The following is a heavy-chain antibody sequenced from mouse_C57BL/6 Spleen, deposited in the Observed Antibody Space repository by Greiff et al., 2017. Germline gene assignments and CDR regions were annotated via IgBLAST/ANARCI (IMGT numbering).Heavy chain of an antibody. Sequence: EVKLMESGPGLVKPSQSLSLTCSVTGYSITSGYYWNWIRQFPGNKLEWMGYISYDGSNNYNPSLKNRISITRDTSKKQFFLKLNSVTTEDTATYYCAREGDFPEDWYFDVWGTETTVTVSS. V-gene: IGHV3-6*01. CDR2: ISYDGSN. CDR1: GYSITSGYY. J-gene: IGHJ1*03. CDR3: AREGDFPEDWYFDV.